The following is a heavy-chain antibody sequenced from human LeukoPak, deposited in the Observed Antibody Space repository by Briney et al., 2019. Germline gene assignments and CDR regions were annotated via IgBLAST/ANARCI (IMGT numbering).Heavy chain of an antibody. CDR1: GGTFSSYT. CDR2: IIPVLGIA. J-gene: IGHJ4*02. V-gene: IGHV1-69*02. Sequence: GASVKVSCKASGGTFSSYTISWVRQAPGQGLEWMGRIIPVLGIANYAQKFQGRVTITADKSTSTAYMELRSLRSDDTAVYYCARVDPYDYVWGSPFDYWGQGTLVTVSS. D-gene: IGHD3-16*01. CDR3: ARVDPYDYVWGSPFDY.